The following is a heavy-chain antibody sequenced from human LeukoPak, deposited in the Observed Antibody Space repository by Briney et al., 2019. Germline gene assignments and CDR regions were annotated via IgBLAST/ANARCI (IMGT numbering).Heavy chain of an antibody. V-gene: IGHV3-20*04. CDR3: ARVEKSGYSYGHYYYYYMDV. CDR2: INWNGGST. D-gene: IGHD5-18*01. CDR1: GFTFDDYG. J-gene: IGHJ6*03. Sequence: GGSLRLSCAASGFTFDDYGMSWVRQAPGKGLEWVSGINWNGGSTGYADSVKGRFTISRDNAKNSLYLQMNSLRAEDTALYYCARVEKSGYSYGHYYYYYMDVWGKGTTVTVSS.